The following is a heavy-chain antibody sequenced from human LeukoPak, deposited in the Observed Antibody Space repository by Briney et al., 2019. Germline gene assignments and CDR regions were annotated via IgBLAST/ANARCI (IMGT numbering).Heavy chain of an antibody. D-gene: IGHD2-8*01. Sequence: SVKVSCKASGGTFSSYAISWVRQAPGQGLEWMGGIIPIFGAANYAQKFQGRVTITADESTSTAYMELSSLRSEDTAVYYCARLEGYCTNGVCSFDYWGQGTLVTVSS. CDR2: IIPIFGAA. V-gene: IGHV1-69*01. CDR1: GGTFSSYA. J-gene: IGHJ4*02. CDR3: ARLEGYCTNGVCSFDY.